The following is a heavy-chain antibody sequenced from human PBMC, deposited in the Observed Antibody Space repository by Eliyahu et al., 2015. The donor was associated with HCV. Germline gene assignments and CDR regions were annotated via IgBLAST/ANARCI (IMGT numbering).Heavy chain of an antibody. V-gene: IGHV2-70*01. J-gene: IGHJ2*01. Sequence: QVTLRESGPALVKPTQTLTLTCTXSGFSXTTXRMXVTWIRQPPGKALEWLAFIDWDDEKYYSASLKTRPTISKDTFKNQVVLTMTNMDPVDTATYYCARVKERPYWYFDLWGRGTLVTVSS. CDR3: ARVKERPYWYFDL. CDR2: IDWDDEK. CDR1: GFSXTTXRMX. D-gene: IGHD1-26*01.